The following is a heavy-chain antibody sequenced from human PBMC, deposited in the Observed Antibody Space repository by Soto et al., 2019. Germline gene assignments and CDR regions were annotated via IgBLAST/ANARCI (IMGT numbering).Heavy chain of an antibody. CDR1: EFTFSNYA. V-gene: IGHV3-23*01. Sequence: GGSLRLSCAASEFTFSNYAMSWVRQAPGKGLEWVSCISSSGGSTYYADSVKVRFTISRDNSKETLSLQMNSLRAEDTAVYYCANDPNGDSVGGFEXWGQGTKVTVS. CDR3: ANDPNGDSVGGFEX. J-gene: IGHJ3*02. CDR2: ISSSGGST. D-gene: IGHD4-17*01.